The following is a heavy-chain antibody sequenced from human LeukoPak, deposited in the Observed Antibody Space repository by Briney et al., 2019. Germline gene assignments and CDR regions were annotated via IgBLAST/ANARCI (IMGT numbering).Heavy chain of an antibody. D-gene: IGHD3-22*01. CDR3: ARGSMIVVVRSAFDI. CDR1: GGSISSSSYY. J-gene: IGHJ3*02. CDR2: IYYSGST. V-gene: IGHV4-39*07. Sequence: KSSETLSLTCTVSGGSISSSSYYWGWIRQPPGKGLEWIGSIYYSGSTYYNPSLKSRVTISVDTSKNQFSLKLSSVTAADTAVYYCARGSMIVVVRSAFDIWGQGTMVTVSS.